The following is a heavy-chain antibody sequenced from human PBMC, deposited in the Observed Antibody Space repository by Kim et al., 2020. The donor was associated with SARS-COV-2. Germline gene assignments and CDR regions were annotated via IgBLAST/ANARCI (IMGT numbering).Heavy chain of an antibody. Sequence: ASVKVSCKVSGHILTELSIHWVRQAPGKGLEWMGGFDPEVGERVYAQRFHGRVIMTDDTSTDTAYMELNSLTSDDMAIYYCATDSSGIAAAGPYYYYFGLDVWGQGITVTVS. CDR1: GHILTELS. J-gene: IGHJ6*02. V-gene: IGHV1-24*01. CDR3: ATDSSGIAAAGPYYYYFGLDV. D-gene: IGHD6-13*01. CDR2: FDPEVGER.